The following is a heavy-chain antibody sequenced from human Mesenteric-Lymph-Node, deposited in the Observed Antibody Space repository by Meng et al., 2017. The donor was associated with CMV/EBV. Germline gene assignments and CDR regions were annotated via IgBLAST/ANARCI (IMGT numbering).Heavy chain of an antibody. CDR2: ISSSSSYI. V-gene: IGHV3-21*01. D-gene: IGHD1-1*01. CDR3: ARYGTIGTRWGGWFDP. Sequence: GESLKISCAASGFTFSSYSMNWVRQAPGKGLEWVSSISSSSSYIYYADSVKGRFTISRDNAKNSLYLQMNSLRVEDTAVYYCARYGTIGTRWGGWFDPWGQGTLVTVSS. J-gene: IGHJ5*02. CDR1: GFTFSSYS.